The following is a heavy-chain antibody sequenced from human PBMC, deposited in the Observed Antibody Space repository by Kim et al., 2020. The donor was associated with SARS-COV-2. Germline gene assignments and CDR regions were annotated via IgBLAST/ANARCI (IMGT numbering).Heavy chain of an antibody. Sequence: GGSLRLSCAASGFTVSSNYMSWVRQAPGKGLEWVSVIYSGGSTYYADSVKGRFTISRHNSKNTLYLQMNSLRAEDTAVYYCARGTSFWQQLPYNYYYYGMDVWGQGTTVTVSS. CDR2: IYSGGST. D-gene: IGHD6-13*01. V-gene: IGHV3-53*04. J-gene: IGHJ6*02. CDR1: GFTVSSNY. CDR3: ARGTSFWQQLPYNYYYYGMDV.